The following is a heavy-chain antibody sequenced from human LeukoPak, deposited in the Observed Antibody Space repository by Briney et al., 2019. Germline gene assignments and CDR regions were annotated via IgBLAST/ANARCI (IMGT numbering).Heavy chain of an antibody. D-gene: IGHD3-3*01. CDR2: IRYDGSNK. CDR3: AKEGRSYYDFWSGYGTFDY. V-gene: IGHV3-30*02. J-gene: IGHJ4*02. Sequence: GGSLRLSCAASGFTFSSYAMHWVRQAPGKGLEWVAFIRYDGSNKYYADSVKGRFTISRDNSKNTLYLQMNSLRAEDTAVYYCAKEGRSYYDFWSGYGTFDYWGQGTLVTVSS. CDR1: GFTFSSYA.